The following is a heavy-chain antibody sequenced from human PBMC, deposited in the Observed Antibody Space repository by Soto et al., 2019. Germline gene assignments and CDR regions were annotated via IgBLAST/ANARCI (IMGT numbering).Heavy chain of an antibody. D-gene: IGHD3-10*01. CDR3: TREGSAPYYYYGMDV. J-gene: IGHJ6*02. CDR2: INTHNGNT. Sequence: ASVKVSCKASGYTFSTDGISWVRQAPGQGLEWMGWINTHNGNTNYAQNLQGRVTMTADTSTSTAYMELRSLRSDDTAVYYCTREGSAPYYYYGMDVWGQGTTVTVSS. CDR1: GYTFSTDG. V-gene: IGHV1-18*01.